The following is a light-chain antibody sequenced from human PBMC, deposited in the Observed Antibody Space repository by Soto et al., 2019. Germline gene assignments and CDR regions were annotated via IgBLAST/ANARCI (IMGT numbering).Light chain of an antibody. V-gene: IGKV1-5*03. CDR2: KSS. Sequence: DIQMTQSPSTLSASVGDSVTITCRASQIIYSWLAWYQQKPGNAPKLLIYKSSTVERGVPSRFSGSGSETEFTLTFNSLQPDDFATYYCLQYFDYYRTFGQGTKVEIK. CDR3: LQYFDYYRT. CDR1: QIIYSW. J-gene: IGKJ1*01.